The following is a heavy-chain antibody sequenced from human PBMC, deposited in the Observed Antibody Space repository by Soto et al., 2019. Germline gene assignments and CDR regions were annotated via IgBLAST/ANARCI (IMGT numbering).Heavy chain of an antibody. V-gene: IGHV1-69*04. CDR2: VIPILQRS. CDR3: AREYRGEDNSDLDGTTSES. J-gene: IGHJ5*02. Sequence: QVQLVLSGAEVKKVGSSVKVSCKASGGSFTTITWVRQAPGQGLEWMGRVIPILQRSTYAQKFQGRDTITADRSTSTAYLETGSLRSEDTAVYYCAREYRGEDNSDLDGTTSESWGQGTLVTVSS. CDR1: GGSFTT. D-gene: IGHD3-22*01.